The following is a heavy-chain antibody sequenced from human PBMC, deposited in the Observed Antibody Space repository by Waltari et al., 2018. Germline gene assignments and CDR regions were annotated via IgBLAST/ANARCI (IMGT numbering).Heavy chain of an antibody. CDR1: GGTSKSHA. CDR3: ARDLGGEAPLAF. J-gene: IGHJ4*02. Sequence: QVQVVQSGAEVKKPGSSVKVSCKASGGTSKSHAFSWLRQVSGQGLEWLGGINPLYGSTFYSPKFEGRVIISEDTLSGTIYMDLAGLTTEDTAVYYCARDLGGEAPLAFWGQGTLVSVS. V-gene: IGHV1-69*14. CDR2: INPLYGST.